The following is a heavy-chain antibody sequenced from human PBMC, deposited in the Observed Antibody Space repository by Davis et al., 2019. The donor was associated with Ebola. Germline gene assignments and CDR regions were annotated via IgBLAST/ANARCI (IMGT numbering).Heavy chain of an antibody. V-gene: IGHV1-69*06. J-gene: IGHJ6*02. CDR1: GGTFSSYA. CDR2: IIPIFGTA. Sequence: SVKVSCKASGGTFSSYAISWVRQAPGQGLEWMGGIIPIFGTANYAQKFQGRVTITADKSTSTAYMELSSLRSEDTAVYYCANQGPYDFWSGSNYYYYGMDVWGQGTTVTVSS. D-gene: IGHD3-3*01. CDR3: ANQGPYDFWSGSNYYYYGMDV.